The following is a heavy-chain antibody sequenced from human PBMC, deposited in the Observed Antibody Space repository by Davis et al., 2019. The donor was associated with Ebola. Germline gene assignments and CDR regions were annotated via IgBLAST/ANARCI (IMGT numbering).Heavy chain of an antibody. CDR2: ISYDGSNK. Sequence: GESPKISCAAPGFTFSSYGMHWVRQAPGKGLEWVAVISYDGSNKYYADSVKGRFTISRDNSKNTLYLQMNSLRAEDTAVYYCAKDGVVRGVIIDYYGMDVWGKGTTVTVSS. CDR1: GFTFSSYG. CDR3: AKDGVVRGVIIDYYGMDV. V-gene: IGHV3-30*18. J-gene: IGHJ6*04. D-gene: IGHD3-10*01.